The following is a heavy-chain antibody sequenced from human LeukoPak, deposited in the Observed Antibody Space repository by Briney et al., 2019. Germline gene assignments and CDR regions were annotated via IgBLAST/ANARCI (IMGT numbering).Heavy chain of an antibody. J-gene: IGHJ4*02. V-gene: IGHV1-2*02. Sequence: ASVKVSCKASGYAFTGYYMHWVRQAPGQGLEWMGWINPNSGDTKYSQKFQGRVTMTRDTSISTAYMELSRLRSDDTAVYYCATQRGSYLWGTDFDYWGQGTLVTVSS. CDR1: GYAFTGYY. D-gene: IGHD3-16*01. CDR2: INPNSGDT. CDR3: ATQRGSYLWGTDFDY.